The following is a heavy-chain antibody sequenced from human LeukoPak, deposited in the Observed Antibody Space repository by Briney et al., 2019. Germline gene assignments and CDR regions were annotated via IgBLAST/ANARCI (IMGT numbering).Heavy chain of an antibody. CDR1: GGSISSGDYY. V-gene: IGHV4-30-4*08. Sequence: SQTLSLTCTVSGGSISSGDYYWSWIRQPPGKGLEWIGYIYYSGSTYYNPPLKSRVTISVDTSKNQFSLKLSSVTAADTAVYYCARVHVVYHQNAFDIWGQGTTVTVSS. J-gene: IGHJ3*02. D-gene: IGHD1-14*01. CDR3: ARVHVVYHQNAFDI. CDR2: IYYSGST.